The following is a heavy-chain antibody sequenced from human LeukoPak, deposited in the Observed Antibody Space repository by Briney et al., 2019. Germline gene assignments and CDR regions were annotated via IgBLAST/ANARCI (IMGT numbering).Heavy chain of an antibody. D-gene: IGHD6-19*01. V-gene: IGHV3-53*01. CDR2: IYSDNT. CDR3: AKDLGISVAGGGFDY. Sequence: GGSLRLSCTVSGFTVSSNSMSWVRQAPGKGLEWVSFIYSDNTHYSDSVKGRFTISRDNSKNTLYLQMNSLRAEDTAVYYCAKDLGISVAGGGFDYWGQGTLVTVSS. J-gene: IGHJ4*02. CDR1: GFTVSSNS.